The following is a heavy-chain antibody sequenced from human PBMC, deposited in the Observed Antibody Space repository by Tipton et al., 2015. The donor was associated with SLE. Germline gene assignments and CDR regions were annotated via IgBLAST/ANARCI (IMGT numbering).Heavy chain of an antibody. V-gene: IGHV4-59*01. CDR1: GGSISSYY. J-gene: IGHJ3*02. Sequence: TLSLTCTVSGGSISSYYWSWIRQPPGKGLEWIGYIYYSGSTNYNPSLKSRVTISVDTSKNQFSLKLSSVTAADTAVYYCARDTVGVRRAFDIWGQGTMVTVSS. CDR2: IYYSGST. CDR3: ARDTVGVRRAFDI. D-gene: IGHD4-11*01.